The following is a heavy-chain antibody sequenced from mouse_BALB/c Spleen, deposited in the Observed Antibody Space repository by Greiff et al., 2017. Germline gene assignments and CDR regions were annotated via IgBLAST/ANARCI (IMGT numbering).Heavy chain of an antibody. J-gene: IGHJ4*01. V-gene: IGHV1S135*01. CDR2: IDPYNGGT. CDR1: GYSFTDYN. CDR3: ARGDYYDYESSYYYAMDY. D-gene: IGHD2-4*01. Sequence: VQLKQSGPELVKPGASVKVSCKASGYSFTDYNMYWVKQSHGKSLEWIGYIDPYNGGTSYNQKFKGKATLTVDKSSSTAFMHLNSLTSEDSAVYYCARGDYYDYESSYYYAMDYWGQGTSVTVSS.